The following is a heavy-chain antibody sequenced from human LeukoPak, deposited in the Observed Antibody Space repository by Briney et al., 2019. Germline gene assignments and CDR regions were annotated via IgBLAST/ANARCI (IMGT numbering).Heavy chain of an antibody. J-gene: IGHJ4*02. CDR1: GGSISSSSYY. Sequence: PSETLSLTCTVSGGSISSSSYYWSWIRQPPGKGLEWIGYIYYSGSTYYNPSLESRVTISVDTSKNQFSLKLSSVTAADPAVYYCARAGFWSGYLDYWGQGTLVTVSS. CDR2: IYYSGST. V-gene: IGHV4-30-4*08. CDR3: ARAGFWSGYLDY. D-gene: IGHD3-3*01.